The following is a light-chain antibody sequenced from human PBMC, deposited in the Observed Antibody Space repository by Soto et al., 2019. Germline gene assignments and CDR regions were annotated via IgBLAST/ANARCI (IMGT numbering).Light chain of an antibody. CDR2: VGTGGIVG. J-gene: IGLJ1*01. CDR1: SGHSNYK. CDR3: GADHDSGSSFVYV. Sequence: QPPLAEPPSASSSLRASVTLTCSLSSGHSNYKVDWYQQRPGKGPRSVMRVGTGGIVGSKGDGIPDRFSVLGSGLNRYLTIKNIQEEDESDYHCGADHDSGSSFVYVFGPGTKVTVL. V-gene: IGLV9-49*01.